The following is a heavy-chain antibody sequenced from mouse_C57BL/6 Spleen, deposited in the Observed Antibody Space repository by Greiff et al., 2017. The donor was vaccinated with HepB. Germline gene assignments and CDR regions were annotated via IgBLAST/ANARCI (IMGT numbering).Heavy chain of an antibody. J-gene: IGHJ4*01. CDR3: ARDRTGYAMDY. Sequence: VQLVESGPELVKPGASVKISCKASGYAFSSSWMNWVKQRPGKGLEWIGRIYPGDGDTNYNGKFKGKATLTADKSSSTAYMQLSSLTSEDSAVYFCARDRTGYAMDYWGQGTSVTVSS. CDR2: IYPGDGDT. V-gene: IGHV1-82*01. CDR1: GYAFSSSW.